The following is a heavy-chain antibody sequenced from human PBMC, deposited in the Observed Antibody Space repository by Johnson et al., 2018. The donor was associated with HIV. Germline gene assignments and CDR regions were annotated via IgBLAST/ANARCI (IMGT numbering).Heavy chain of an antibody. D-gene: IGHD1-1*01. CDR3: ARGTGTDDAFDI. V-gene: IGHV3-30*02. CDR2: IRYDGSNK. CDR1: GFSFSAYG. Sequence: QVQLVESGGGAVQPGGSLRLSCAASGFSFSAYGMHWVRQAPGKGLEWVAFIRYDGSNKYYADSVKGRFTISRDNAKKSLYLQMNSLRADDTAVYYCARGTGTDDAFDIWGQGTMVTVSS. J-gene: IGHJ3*02.